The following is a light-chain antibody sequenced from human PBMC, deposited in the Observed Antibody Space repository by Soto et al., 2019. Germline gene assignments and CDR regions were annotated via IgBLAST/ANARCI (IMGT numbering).Light chain of an antibody. CDR1: QSVGTS. Sequence: EIVLTQSPATLSLSPGERATLSCRASQSVGTSLDWFQQKPGQAPRLLIYDASNRATGIPARFSGSGSGTDFTLTICSLEPEDFAVYYCQQRSNWPPLTFGGGTKVEIK. CDR3: QQRSNWPPLT. V-gene: IGKV3-11*01. CDR2: DAS. J-gene: IGKJ4*01.